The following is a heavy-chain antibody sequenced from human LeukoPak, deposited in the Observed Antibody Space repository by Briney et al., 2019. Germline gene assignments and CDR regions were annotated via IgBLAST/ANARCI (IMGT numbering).Heavy chain of an antibody. V-gene: IGHV3-23*01. CDR2: ISGSGGST. J-gene: IGHJ6*02. Sequence: SGGSLRLSCAASGFTFSSYAMSWVRQAPGKGLEWVSAISGSGGSTYYADSVKGRFTISRDNSKNTLYLQMNSLRAEDTAVYYCAKVGDYYYYGMDVWGQGTTVTVSS. D-gene: IGHD2-15*01. CDR1: GFTFSSYA. CDR3: AKVGDYYYYGMDV.